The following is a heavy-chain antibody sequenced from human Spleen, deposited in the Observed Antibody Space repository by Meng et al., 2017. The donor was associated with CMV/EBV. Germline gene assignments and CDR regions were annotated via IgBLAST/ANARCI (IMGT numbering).Heavy chain of an antibody. J-gene: IGHJ6*02. CDR2: ISYDGSNK. CDR1: GFTFSSYA. V-gene: IGHV3-30*14. Sequence: GESLKISCAASGFTFSSYAMHWVRQAPGKGLEWVAVISYDGSNKYYADSVKGRFTISRDNSKNTLYLEMNSLRAEDTAVYYCARDQDLDYGMDVWGQGTTVTVSS. CDR3: ARDQDLDYGMDV.